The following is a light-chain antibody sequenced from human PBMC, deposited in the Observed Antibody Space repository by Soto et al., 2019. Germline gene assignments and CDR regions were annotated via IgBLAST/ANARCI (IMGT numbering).Light chain of an antibody. CDR1: SSDVGGYKY. Sequence: QSALTQPPAASGSPGQSVTISCTGTSSDVGGYKYVSWYQQHPGKAPNLLIYVVSGRPSGVPHRFSGSKSGNAASLTISGLQAEDEADYYCSSFTTSHTYVFGTGTKVTVL. CDR2: VVS. V-gene: IGLV2-8*01. J-gene: IGLJ1*01. CDR3: SSFTTSHTYV.